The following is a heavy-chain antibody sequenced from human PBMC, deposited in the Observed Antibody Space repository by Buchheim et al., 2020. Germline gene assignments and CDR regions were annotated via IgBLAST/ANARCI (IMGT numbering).Heavy chain of an antibody. CDR1: GFTFSSYS. CDR2: ICNSSSTI. CDR3: ARDRNYWPDYFDY. D-gene: IGHD1-7*01. V-gene: IGHV3-48*01. J-gene: IGHJ4*02. Sequence: EVQLVESGGGLVQPGGSLRLSCAASGFTFSSYSMNWVRQAPGKGLEWVSYICNSSSTIYYADSVKGRFTISRDNAKNTLYLQMNSLRAEDTGVYYCARDRNYWPDYFDYWGQGTL.